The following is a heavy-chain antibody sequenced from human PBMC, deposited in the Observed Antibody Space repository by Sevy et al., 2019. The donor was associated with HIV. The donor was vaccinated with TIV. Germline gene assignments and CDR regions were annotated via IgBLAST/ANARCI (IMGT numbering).Heavy chain of an antibody. CDR3: ARVLNYYDSSGYTY. J-gene: IGHJ4*02. CDR2: ISAYSGNT. V-gene: IGHV1-18*04. Sequence: ASVKVSCKASGYTFTSYNINWVRQAPGQGLEWMGWISAYSGNTNYSQKLQGRVTMTTDTSTSTAYMELRSLRSDDTAVYYCARVLNYYDSSGYTYWGQRTLVTASS. D-gene: IGHD3-22*01. CDR1: GYTFTSYN.